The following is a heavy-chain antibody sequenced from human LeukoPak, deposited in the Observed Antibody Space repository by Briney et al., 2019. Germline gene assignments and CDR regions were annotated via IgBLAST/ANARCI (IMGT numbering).Heavy chain of an antibody. Sequence: ASVKVSCKASGYTFAGYYMHWVRQAPGQGLEWMGWINPNTGGTNYAQKFQGRVTMTRDTSTSTVYMELSSLRSEDTAVYYCARDLRTHNYYDSSGYFNDAFNIWGQGTMVTVSS. CDR3: ARDLRTHNYYDSSGYFNDAFNI. CDR1: GYTFAGYY. CDR2: INPNTGGT. J-gene: IGHJ3*02. D-gene: IGHD3-22*01. V-gene: IGHV1-2*02.